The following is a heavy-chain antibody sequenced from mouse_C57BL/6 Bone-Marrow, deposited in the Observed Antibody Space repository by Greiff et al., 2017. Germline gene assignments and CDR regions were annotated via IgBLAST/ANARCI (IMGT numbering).Heavy chain of an antibody. J-gene: IGHJ1*03. V-gene: IGHV1-72*01. CDR1: GYPFTSYW. Sequence: QVQLQQPGAELVKPGASVKLSCKASGYPFTSYWMHWVKQRPGRGLEWIGRIDPNSGGTTYNEKFKSKATLTVDKPSSTAYMQLSSLTSEDSAVYYCARSVTGTYWYFDVWGTGTTVTVSS. D-gene: IGHD4-1*01. CDR2: IDPNSGGT. CDR3: ARSVTGTYWYFDV.